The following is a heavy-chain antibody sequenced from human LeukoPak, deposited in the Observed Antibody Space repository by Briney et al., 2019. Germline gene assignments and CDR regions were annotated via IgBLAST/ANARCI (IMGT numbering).Heavy chain of an antibody. J-gene: IGHJ4*02. D-gene: IGHD5-12*01. Sequence: GGSLRLSCAASGFTFRYYAMTWVRQAPGKGLEWVSAISGNGGSTYYADSVKGRFTISRDNSKNTLYLQMNSLRAEDTAVYYCAKDRTGSSAYDLYYFDYWGQGALVTVSS. V-gene: IGHV3-23*01. CDR3: AKDRTGSSAYDLYYFDY. CDR2: ISGNGGST. CDR1: GFTFRYYA.